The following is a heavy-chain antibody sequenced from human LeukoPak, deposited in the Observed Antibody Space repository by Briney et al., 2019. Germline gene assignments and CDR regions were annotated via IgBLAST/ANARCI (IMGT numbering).Heavy chain of an antibody. J-gene: IGHJ4*02. CDR1: GFAFSSYS. D-gene: IGHD4-17*01. Sequence: GGSLRLSCAASGFAFSSYSMNWIRQAPGKGLEWVSSISSSTSYIYYADSVKGRFTISKDNAKNSLYLQMNSLRAEDTAVYYCARAGGSTVSHSDYWGQGTLVTVSS. V-gene: IGHV3-21*01. CDR2: ISSSTSYI. CDR3: ARAGGSTVSHSDY.